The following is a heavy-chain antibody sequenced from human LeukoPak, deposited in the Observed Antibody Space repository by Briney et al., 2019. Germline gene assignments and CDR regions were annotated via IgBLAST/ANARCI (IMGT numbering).Heavy chain of an antibody. CDR2: IYHSGST. D-gene: IGHD6-6*01. CDR3: ARGVARSSKFHFSYYFDY. V-gene: IGHV4-39*07. CDR1: GGSISSYY. Sequence: SETLSLTCTVSGGSISSYYWGWIRQPPGKGLEWLGSIYHSGSTYYNPSLKSRVTISVDTSKNQFSLKLSSVTAADTAVYYCARGVARSSKFHFSYYFDYWGQGTLVTVSS. J-gene: IGHJ4*02.